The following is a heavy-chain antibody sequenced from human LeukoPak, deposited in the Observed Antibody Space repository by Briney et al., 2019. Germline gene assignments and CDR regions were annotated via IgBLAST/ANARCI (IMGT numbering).Heavy chain of an antibody. CDR1: GFSFSDYT. Sequence: GGSLRLSCSASGFSFSDYTMHWVRQAPGKGLEWVTVVSHDESQEYYADSVKGRFTISRDNSKNTLYLEMNSLRGDDSAVYYCASAKNSAWHNFDYWGQGTLVTVSS. J-gene: IGHJ4*02. D-gene: IGHD2/OR15-2a*01. V-gene: IGHV3-30*04. CDR3: ASAKNSAWHNFDY. CDR2: VSHDESQE.